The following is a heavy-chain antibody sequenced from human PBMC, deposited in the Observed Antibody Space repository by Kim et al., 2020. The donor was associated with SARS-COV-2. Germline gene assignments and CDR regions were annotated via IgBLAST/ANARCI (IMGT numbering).Heavy chain of an antibody. V-gene: IGHV6-1*01. Sequence: SQTLSLTCAISGDSVSSNSSAWNWIRQSPSRGLEWLGRTYYRSKWYNDYAVSVKSRITINPDTSKNQFSLQLNSVTPEDTAVYYCARGRRGSFSSWYSAYNWFDPWGQGTLVTVSS. CDR3: ARGRRGSFSSWYSAYNWFDP. J-gene: IGHJ5*02. CDR2: TYYRSKWYN. D-gene: IGHD6-13*01. CDR1: GDSVSSNSSA.